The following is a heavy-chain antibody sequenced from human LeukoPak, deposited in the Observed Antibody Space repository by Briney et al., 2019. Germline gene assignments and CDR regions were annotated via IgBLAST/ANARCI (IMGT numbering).Heavy chain of an antibody. D-gene: IGHD3-22*01. J-gene: IGHJ5*02. CDR2: IYHSGST. CDR1: GGSISSSSYY. Sequence: SETLSLTCTVSGGSISSSSYYWGWIRQPPGKGLEWIGSIYHSGSTYYNPSLKSRVTISVDTSKNQFSLKLSSVTAADTAVYYCARTTYYYDSSGYFWFDPWGQGTLVTVSS. CDR3: ARTTYYYDSSGYFWFDP. V-gene: IGHV4-39*07.